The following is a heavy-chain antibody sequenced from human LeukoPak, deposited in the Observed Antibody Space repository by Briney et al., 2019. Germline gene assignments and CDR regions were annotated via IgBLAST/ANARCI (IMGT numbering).Heavy chain of an antibody. CDR3: ARRPRRGFMYYFDY. V-gene: IGHV4-34*01. Sequence: SETLSLTCAVYGGSFSGYYWSWIRQPPGKGLEWIGEINHSRSTNYNPSLKSRVTISVDTSKNQFSLKLSSVTAADTAVYYCARRPRRGFMYYFDYWGQGTLVTVSS. D-gene: IGHD3-10*01. CDR2: INHSRST. CDR1: GGSFSGYY. J-gene: IGHJ4*02.